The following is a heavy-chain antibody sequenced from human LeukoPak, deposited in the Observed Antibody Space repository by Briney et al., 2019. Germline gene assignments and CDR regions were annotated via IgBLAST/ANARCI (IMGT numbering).Heavy chain of an antibody. J-gene: IGHJ4*02. CDR2: INHSGST. CDR3: ARSQLARQQWLVRTPLDY. V-gene: IGHV4-34*01. CDR1: GGSFSGYY. D-gene: IGHD6-19*01. Sequence: SETLYLTCAVYGGSFSGYYWSWIRQPPGKGLEWIGEINHSGSTNYNPSLKSRVTISVDTSKNQFSLKLSSVTAADTAVYYCARSQLARQQWLVRTPLDYWGQGTLVTVSS.